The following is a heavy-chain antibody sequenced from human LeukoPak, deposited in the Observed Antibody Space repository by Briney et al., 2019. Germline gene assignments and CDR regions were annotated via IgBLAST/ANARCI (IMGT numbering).Heavy chain of an antibody. CDR2: ISGSGGST. CDR1: GFTFNNYA. V-gene: IGHV3-23*01. D-gene: IGHD3-22*01. J-gene: IGHJ4*02. CDR3: AKATASSGYYSFDY. Sequence: GGSLRLSCAASGFTFNNYAMHWVRQAPGKGLEWVSGISGSGGSTYYADSVKGRFTISRDNSKNTLYLQMNSLRAEDTAVYYCAKATASSGYYSFDYWGQGTLVTVSS.